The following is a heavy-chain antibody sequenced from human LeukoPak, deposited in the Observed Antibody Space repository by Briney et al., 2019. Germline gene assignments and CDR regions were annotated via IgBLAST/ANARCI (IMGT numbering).Heavy chain of an antibody. CDR1: GGSFTSGSYR. CDR2: TYYTGRA. J-gene: IGHJ4*02. Sequence: SETLSLTCTVSGGSFTSGSYRWGWIRQSPGKGLEWIGNTYYTGRAYYRPSLQSRVSISVDTSKKEFSLKLTSVTAADTAVYYFAGDRDGYAYSFDYWGQGTLVTVSS. V-gene: IGHV4-39*02. D-gene: IGHD5-24*01. CDR3: AGDRDGYAYSFDY.